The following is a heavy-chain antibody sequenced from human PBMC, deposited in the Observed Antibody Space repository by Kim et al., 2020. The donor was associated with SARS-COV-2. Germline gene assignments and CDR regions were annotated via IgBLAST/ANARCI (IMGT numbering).Heavy chain of an antibody. Sequence: SETLSLTCAVYGGSFSGYYWSWIRQPPGKGLEWIGEINHSGSTNYNPSLKSRVTISVDTSKNQFSLKLSSVTAADTAVYYCARGGGSSWYYAGFDYWGQGTLVTVSS. V-gene: IGHV4-34*01. J-gene: IGHJ4*02. CDR3: ARGGGSSWYYAGFDY. CDR2: INHSGST. CDR1: GGSFSGYY. D-gene: IGHD6-13*01.